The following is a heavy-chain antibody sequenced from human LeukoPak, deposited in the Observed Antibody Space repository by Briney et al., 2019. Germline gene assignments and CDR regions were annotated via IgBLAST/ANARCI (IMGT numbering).Heavy chain of an antibody. CDR1: GGSISSSSYY. CDR3: ARDSPGGSSSSGDLDY. V-gene: IGHV4-39*07. D-gene: IGHD6-6*01. J-gene: IGHJ4*02. Sequence: SETLSLTCTVSGGSISSSSYYWGWIRQPPGKGLEWIGSIYYSGSTYYNPSLKSRVTISVDTSKNQFSLKLSSVTAADTAVYHCARDSPGGSSSSGDLDYWGQGTLVTVSS. CDR2: IYYSGST.